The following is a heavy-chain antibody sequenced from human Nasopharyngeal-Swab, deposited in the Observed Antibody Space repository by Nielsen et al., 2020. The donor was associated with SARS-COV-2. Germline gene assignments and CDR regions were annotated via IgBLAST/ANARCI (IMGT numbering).Heavy chain of an antibody. CDR2: ISAYNGNT. D-gene: IGHD2-15*01. V-gene: IGHV1-18*01. CDR3: ARDLVCSGGSCYRYYYYYGMDV. J-gene: IGHJ6*02. Sequence: WVRQAPGQGLEWMGWISAYNGNTNYAQKLQGRVTMTRGTSTSTVYMELSSLRSEDTAVYYCARDLVCSGGSCYRYYYYYGMDVWGQGTTVTVSS.